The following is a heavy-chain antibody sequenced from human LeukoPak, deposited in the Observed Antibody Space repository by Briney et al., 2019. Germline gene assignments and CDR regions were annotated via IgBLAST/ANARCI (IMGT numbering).Heavy chain of an antibody. CDR3: ARESSWYLAEYFQH. CDR1: GNTFTSYG. Sequence: ASVKVSCKSSGNTFTSYGISWVRQAPGQGLEWMGGISAYNGNTNYAQKLQGRVTITTDTTTSTAYLEMRSLRSDDTAVYYCARESSWYLAEYFQHWGQGTMVTVSS. J-gene: IGHJ1*01. CDR2: ISAYNGNT. V-gene: IGHV1-18*01. D-gene: IGHD6-19*01.